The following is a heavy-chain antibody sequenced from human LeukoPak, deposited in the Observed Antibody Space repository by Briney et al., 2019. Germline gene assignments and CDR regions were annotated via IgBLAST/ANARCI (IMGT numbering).Heavy chain of an antibody. CDR1: GGSISSYY. Sequence: KASETLSLTCTVSGGSISSYYWSWIRQPPGKGLEWIGYIYYSGSTNYNPSLKSRVTISVDTSKNQFSLKLSSVTAADTAVYYCARSARFDSSGYYYFDYWGQGTLVTVSS. CDR3: ARSARFDSSGYYYFDY. CDR2: IYYSGST. J-gene: IGHJ4*02. V-gene: IGHV4-59*01. D-gene: IGHD3-22*01.